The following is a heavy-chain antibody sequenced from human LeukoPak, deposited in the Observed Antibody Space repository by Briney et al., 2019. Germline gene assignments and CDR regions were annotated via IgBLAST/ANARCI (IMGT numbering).Heavy chain of an antibody. CDR1: GGSISSGSYY. CDR2: IYTSGST. V-gene: IGHV4-61*02. D-gene: IGHD1-26*01. CDR3: AREVGPMSGSYYSVY. J-gene: IGHJ4*02. Sequence: SQTLSLTCTVSGGSISSGSYYWSWIRQPAGKGLEWIGRIYTSGSTNYNPSLKSRVTISVDTSKNQFSLKLSSVTAADTAVHYCAREVGPMSGSYYSVYWGQGTLVTVSS.